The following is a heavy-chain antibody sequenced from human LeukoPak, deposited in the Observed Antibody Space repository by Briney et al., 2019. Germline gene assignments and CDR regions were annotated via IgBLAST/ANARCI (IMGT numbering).Heavy chain of an antibody. Sequence: GGSLRLSCAASGFTVSSNYMSWVRQAPGKGLEWVSVIYSGGSTYYADSVKGRFTISRHNSKNTLYLQMNSLRAEDTAVYYCAGRGLAAAGKDYYGMDAWGQGTTVTVSS. CDR3: AGRGLAAAGKDYYGMDA. CDR2: IYSGGST. V-gene: IGHV3-53*04. J-gene: IGHJ6*02. D-gene: IGHD6-13*01. CDR1: GFTVSSNY.